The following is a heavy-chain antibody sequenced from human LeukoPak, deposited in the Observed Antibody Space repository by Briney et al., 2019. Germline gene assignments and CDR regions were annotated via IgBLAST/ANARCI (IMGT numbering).Heavy chain of an antibody. J-gene: IGHJ4*02. D-gene: IGHD3-3*01. CDR2: IYYSGST. V-gene: IGHV4-39*07. CDR1: GGSISSSSYY. Sequence: PSETLSLTCTVSGGSISSSSYYWGWIRQPPGKGLGWIGSIYYSGSTYYNPSLKSRVTISVDTSKNQFSLKLSSVTAADTAVYYCARAPGIFGVYFDYWGQGTLVTVSS. CDR3: ARAPGIFGVYFDY.